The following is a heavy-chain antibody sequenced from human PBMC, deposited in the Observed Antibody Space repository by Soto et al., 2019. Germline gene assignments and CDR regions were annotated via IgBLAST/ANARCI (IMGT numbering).Heavy chain of an antibody. J-gene: IGHJ4*02. D-gene: IGHD6-19*01. CDR2: ISYDGNNK. CDR1: GVSFSGYA. V-gene: IGHV3-30-3*01. Sequence: QVQLVESGGGVVQPGRSLSLSCAASGVSFSGYAMYWVRQAPGKGLEWVALISYDGNNKYYADSVRGRFTISRDNSKNTLYLEMNSLRPDDTAMYYCARGAEGWRHWGQGTLVTVSS. CDR3: ARGAEGWRH.